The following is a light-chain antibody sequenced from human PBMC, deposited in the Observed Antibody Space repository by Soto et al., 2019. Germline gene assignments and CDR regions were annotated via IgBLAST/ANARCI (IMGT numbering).Light chain of an antibody. V-gene: IGKV1-8*01. Sequence: AIRMTQSPSSLSASTGDTVTITCRASQDIGSVLAWYQQKPGTAPKVLISGASNLHGGVPSRFSGRGSRADFTLTITHLQSEDFATYYCQHYLNYPITFGQGTRLEIK. CDR3: QHYLNYPIT. J-gene: IGKJ5*01. CDR2: GAS. CDR1: QDIGSV.